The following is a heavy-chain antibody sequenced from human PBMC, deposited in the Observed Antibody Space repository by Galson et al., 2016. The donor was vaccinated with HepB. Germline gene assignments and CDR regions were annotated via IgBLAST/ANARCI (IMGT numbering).Heavy chain of an antibody. CDR3: ARDRSNYAFWGGYMPDYYFDY. J-gene: IGHJ4*02. V-gene: IGHV3-21*01. D-gene: IGHD3-3*01. CDR2: ISSGSRDI. CDR1: GFTFSDFS. Sequence: SLRLSCAASGFTFSDFSMNWVRQAPGRGLEWVSSISSGSRDIYYADSVKGRFTISRDNAKNSLYLQMNSLRAEDTAVYYCARDRSNYAFWGGYMPDYYFDYWGQGTLVTASS.